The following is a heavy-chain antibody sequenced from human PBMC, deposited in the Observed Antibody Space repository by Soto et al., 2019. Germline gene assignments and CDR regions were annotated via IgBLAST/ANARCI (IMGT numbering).Heavy chain of an antibody. CDR2: IYSAGTT. Sequence: NYMNWVRQAPGKGLEWVSIIYSAGTTYYADSVKGRFTISRDNSKNTLYLQMNSLGAEDTAVYYCARDITTFGVEPHGMDVWGQGTTVTVSS. J-gene: IGHJ6*02. D-gene: IGHD3-3*01. V-gene: IGHV3-53*01. CDR3: ARDITTFGVEPHGMDV. CDR1: NY.